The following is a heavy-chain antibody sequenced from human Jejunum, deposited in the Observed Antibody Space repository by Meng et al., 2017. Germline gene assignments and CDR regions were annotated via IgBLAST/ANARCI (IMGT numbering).Heavy chain of an antibody. CDR1: GGSVSSAGYY. CDR3: ATIQISPHFFNY. V-gene: IGHV4-30-4*01. D-gene: IGHD1-1*01. J-gene: IGHJ4*02. Sequence: QVQLQESGPGLVKPPQSLSLTCTVSGGSVSSAGYYWSWIRQLPGKGLEWIGYLPHSGITYYNPSLLPLLLISIDTSKRQLSLTLNSVTAADTALYYFATIQISPHFFNYWGQGTLVTVSS. CDR2: LPHSGIT.